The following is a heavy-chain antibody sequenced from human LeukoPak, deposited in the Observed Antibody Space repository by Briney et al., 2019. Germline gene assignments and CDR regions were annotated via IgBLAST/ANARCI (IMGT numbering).Heavy chain of an antibody. CDR1: GGTFSSYA. D-gene: IGHD3-22*01. CDR3: ARAGLTYYYDSSGYYPDY. CDR2: IIPIFGTA. Sequence: SVKVSCKASGGTFSSYAISWVRQAPGQGLEWMGGIIPIFGTANYAQKFQGRVTITADESTSTAYMELSSLRSEDTGVYYCARAGLTYYYDSSGYYPDYWGQGTLVTVSS. V-gene: IGHV1-69*13. J-gene: IGHJ4*02.